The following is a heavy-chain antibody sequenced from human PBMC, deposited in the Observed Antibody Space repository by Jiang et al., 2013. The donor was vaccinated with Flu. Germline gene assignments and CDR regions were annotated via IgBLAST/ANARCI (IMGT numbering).Heavy chain of an antibody. D-gene: IGHD3-10*01. Sequence: QSGSELKKPGDSVKVSCKASGYTFSLYAVNWVRQVPGQGLEWMGWINPTTGKPSYVQDLAGRLVFSLDISVNTAYLQISSLKAEDSAVYYCARGGVLRHFNWFDPGARERRSPSPQ. CDR1: GYTFSLYA. CDR3: ARGGVLRHFNWFDP. CDR2: INPTTGKP. V-gene: IGHV7-4-1*02. J-gene: IGHJ5*02.